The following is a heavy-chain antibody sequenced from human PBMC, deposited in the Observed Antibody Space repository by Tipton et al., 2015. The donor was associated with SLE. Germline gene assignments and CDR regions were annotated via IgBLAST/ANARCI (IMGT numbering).Heavy chain of an antibody. J-gene: IGHJ4*02. D-gene: IGHD2-8*01. Sequence: SLRLSCAASGFTFSSYSMNWVRQAPGKGLERVSSISSSSSYIYYADSVKGRFTISRDNAKNSLYLQRNSLRAEDTAVYYCARDEGVYAINPSFDYWGQGTLVTVSS. CDR3: ARDEGVYAINPSFDY. CDR2: ISSSSSYI. V-gene: IGHV3-21*01. CDR1: GFTFSSYS.